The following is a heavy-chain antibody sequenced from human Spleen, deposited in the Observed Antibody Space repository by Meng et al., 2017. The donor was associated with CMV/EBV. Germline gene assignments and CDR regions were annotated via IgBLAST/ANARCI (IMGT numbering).Heavy chain of an antibody. Sequence: ASVKVSCKAYGYTFSSYGLSWVRQAPGQGLEWMGWISDFNVNTNYAQKVQGRVTMTTDTSTSTAYMELRSLRSDDTAVYYCAILHWDRASSRLTYYYYNTIDVWGQGTTVTVSS. CDR1: GYTFSSYG. CDR2: ISDFNVNT. J-gene: IGHJ6*02. D-gene: IGHD6-19*01. V-gene: IGHV1-18*01. CDR3: AILHWDRASSRLTYYYYNTIDV.